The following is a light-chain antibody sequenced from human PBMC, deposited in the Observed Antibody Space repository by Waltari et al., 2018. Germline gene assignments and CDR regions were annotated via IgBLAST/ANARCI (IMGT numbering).Light chain of an antibody. CDR1: QSLLHSNGYTY. J-gene: IGKJ1*01. Sequence: DMVMTQTQLTLSVTPGEPASIACRSSQSLLHSNGYTYLHWYLQKPCQSPQLLIYLVSNRASGVPDRFSGSGSGTDFTLKISRVEAEDVGVYYCEQSLQTPWTFGQGTKVEIK. CDR3: EQSLQTPWT. V-gene: IGKV2-28*01. CDR2: LVS.